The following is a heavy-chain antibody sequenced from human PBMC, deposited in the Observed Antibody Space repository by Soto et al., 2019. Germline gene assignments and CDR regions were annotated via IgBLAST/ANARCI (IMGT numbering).Heavy chain of an antibody. V-gene: IGHV3-7*01. CDR3: VRAPREDTGYEYYFDY. CDR1: GFTFISNW. J-gene: IGHJ4*02. D-gene: IGHD5-12*01. CDR2: IKQDGSAK. Sequence: EVQLVESGGGLVQPGGSLRLSCAGFGFTFISNWLSWVRRPPDKGLEWVAKIKQDGSAKSYVDSVKGRFTISRDNARNSLSLQMDSLRAEDTAVYYCVRAPREDTGYEYYFDYWGQGTLVTVSS.